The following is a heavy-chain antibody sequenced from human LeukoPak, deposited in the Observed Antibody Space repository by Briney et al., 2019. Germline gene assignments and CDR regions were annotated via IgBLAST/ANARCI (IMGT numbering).Heavy chain of an antibody. CDR2: IIRFLGIT. D-gene: IGHD2-2*02. J-gene: IGHJ4*02. CDR3: AKPPPAAITPIFDY. Sequence: ASVKVSCKASGGNINSHGFSWVRQAPGQGLEWMGRIIRFLGITNYVQKFQGRVTIVADKSTSTVYMELSSLRSEDTAVYYCAKPPPAAITPIFDYWGQGTLVTVSS. CDR1: GGNINSHG. V-gene: IGHV1-69*04.